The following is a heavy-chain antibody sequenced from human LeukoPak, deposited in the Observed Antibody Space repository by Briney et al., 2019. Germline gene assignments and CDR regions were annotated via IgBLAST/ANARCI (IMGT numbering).Heavy chain of an antibody. Sequence: GGSLRLSCAASGFTFSSSWMSWVRQAPGKGLEWVTNIKPDGSEKFHVDSVKGRFTISRDNSKSSLSLQMNSLRAEDTAVYYCARYGLTAALDFWGQGTLVTVSS. CDR2: IKPDGSEK. D-gene: IGHD2-21*02. CDR1: GFTFSSSW. J-gene: IGHJ4*02. CDR3: ARYGLTAALDF. V-gene: IGHV3-7*01.